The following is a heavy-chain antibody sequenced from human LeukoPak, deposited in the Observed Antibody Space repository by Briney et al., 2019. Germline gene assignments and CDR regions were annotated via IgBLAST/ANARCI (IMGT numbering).Heavy chain of an antibody. CDR2: ISSSSSYI. CDR1: GFTFSSYS. D-gene: IGHD2/OR15-2a*01. Sequence: GGSLRLSCAASGFTFSSYSMNWVRQAPGKGLEWVSSISSSSSYIYYADSVKGRFTISRDNAKNTLYLQMNSLRAEDTAVYYCARDWFHAIDYWGQGTLVTVSS. CDR3: ARDWFHAIDY. V-gene: IGHV3-21*01. J-gene: IGHJ4*02.